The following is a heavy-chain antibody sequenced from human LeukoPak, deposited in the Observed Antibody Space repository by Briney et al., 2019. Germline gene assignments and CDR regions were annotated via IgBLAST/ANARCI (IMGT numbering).Heavy chain of an antibody. Sequence: GGSLRLSCAASGFTFSSYWMSWVRQAPGKGLKWVANIKQDGSEKYYVDSVKGRFSISRDNAKNSLYLQMNSLRAEDTAMYYCAREGNYYNSSGLDYWGQGTLVTVSS. CDR3: AREGNYYNSSGLDY. CDR2: IKQDGSEK. CDR1: GFTFSSYW. V-gene: IGHV3-7*03. J-gene: IGHJ4*02. D-gene: IGHD3-22*01.